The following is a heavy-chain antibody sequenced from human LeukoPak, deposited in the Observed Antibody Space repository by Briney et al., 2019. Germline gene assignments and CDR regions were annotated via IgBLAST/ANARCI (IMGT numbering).Heavy chain of an antibody. D-gene: IGHD4-23*01. CDR1: GGSISSYY. CDR2: IYTSGST. V-gene: IGHV4-4*07. CDR3: TRDGWADYGGKSHAFDI. Sequence: SETLSLTCTVSGGSISSYYWSWIRQPAGKGLEWIGRIYTSGSTNYNPSLKSRVTMSVDTSKNQFSLKLNSVTAADTAVYYCTRDGWADYGGKSHAFDIWGQGTMVTVSS. J-gene: IGHJ3*02.